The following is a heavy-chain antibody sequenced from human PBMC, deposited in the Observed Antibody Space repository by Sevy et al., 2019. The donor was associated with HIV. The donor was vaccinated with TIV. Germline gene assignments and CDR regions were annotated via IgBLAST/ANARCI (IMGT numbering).Heavy chain of an antibody. CDR3: ARGYCSGGSCYLDAFDI. D-gene: IGHD2-15*01. CDR1: GFTFSSYS. CDR2: ISSSSSTI. J-gene: IGHJ3*02. V-gene: IGHV3-48*02. Sequence: GGYLRLSCAASGFTFSSYSMNWVRQAPGKGLEWVSYISSSSSTIYYADSVKGRFTSSRDNAKNSLYLQMNSLRDEDTAVYYCARGYCSGGSCYLDAFDIWGQGTMVIVSS.